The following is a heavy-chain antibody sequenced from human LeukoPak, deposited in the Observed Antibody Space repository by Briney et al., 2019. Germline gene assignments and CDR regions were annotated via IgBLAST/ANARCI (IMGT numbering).Heavy chain of an antibody. CDR3: ATSGSGGNYPLDY. J-gene: IGHJ4*02. CDR2: ITRSSSYI. V-gene: IGHV3-21*01. Sequence: GGSLRFSCAASGFTFSSYAMNWVRQAPGKGLEWVSSITRSSSYIYYADSVKGRFTISRDNAKNTLFLQVNSLRAEDTAPYYCATSGSGGNYPLDYWGQGTLVTVSS. CDR1: GFTFSSYA. D-gene: IGHD1-26*01.